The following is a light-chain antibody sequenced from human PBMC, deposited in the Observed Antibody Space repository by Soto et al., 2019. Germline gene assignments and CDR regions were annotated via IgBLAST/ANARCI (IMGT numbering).Light chain of an antibody. CDR3: SSYTSSSTLV. CDR2: EVS. V-gene: IGLV2-14*01. J-gene: IGLJ2*01. CDR1: SSDVGGYNY. Sequence: QSALTQPASVSGSPGQSITISCTGTSSDVGGYNYVSWYQQHPGKAPKLMIYEVSNRPSGVSNRFSGSKSGNTASLTISGXQXXXEADXXCSSYTSSSTLVFGGGTQLTVL.